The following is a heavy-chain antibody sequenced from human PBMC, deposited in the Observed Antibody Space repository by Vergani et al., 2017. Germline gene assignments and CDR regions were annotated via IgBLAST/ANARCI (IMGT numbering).Heavy chain of an antibody. CDR1: GFTSSYYC. D-gene: IGHD1-1*01. J-gene: IGHJ1*01. Sequence: QVHLVESGGGVVQPGRSLRLSCVVSGFTSSYYCMHWVRQAPGKGLEWVAVIPYDGTQKYYADSVKGRFTISRDNSKSTLYLQMNSLRTEDTAVYYCATKSCGTPGCQIGYFREWGQGTLVTVSS. CDR2: IPYDGTQK. V-gene: IGHV3-30*03. CDR3: ATKSCGTPGCQIGYFRE.